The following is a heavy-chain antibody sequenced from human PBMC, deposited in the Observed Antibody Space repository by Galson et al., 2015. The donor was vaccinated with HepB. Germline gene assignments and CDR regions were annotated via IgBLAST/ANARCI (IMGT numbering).Heavy chain of an antibody. D-gene: IGHD6-6*01. V-gene: IGHV1-2*02. CDR2: INPNSGGT. CDR1: GYTFTGYY. J-gene: IGHJ4*02. Sequence: SVKVSCKASGYTFTGYYMHWVRQAPGQGLEWMGWINPNSGGTNYAQKFQGRVTMTRDTSISTAYMELSRLRSDDTAVYYCAREASSSSLGAFDYWGQGTLVTVSS. CDR3: AREASSSSLGAFDY.